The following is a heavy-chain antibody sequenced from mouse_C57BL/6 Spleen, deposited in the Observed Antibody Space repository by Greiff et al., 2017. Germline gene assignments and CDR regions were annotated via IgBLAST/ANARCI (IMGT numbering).Heavy chain of an antibody. CDR2: ISRGSSTI. D-gene: IGHD1-1*01. CDR1: GFTFTDYG. Sequence: EVQLVQSGAGLVKPGASLKLSCAASGFTFTDYGMHWVRQAPEQGLEWVAYISRGSSTIYYADTVKGRFTISRDNAKNTLFLQMTSLRSEDTAMYYCAMTTIVGGTMDYWGQGTSVTVSS. V-gene: IGHV5-17*01. J-gene: IGHJ4*01. CDR3: AMTTIVGGTMDY.